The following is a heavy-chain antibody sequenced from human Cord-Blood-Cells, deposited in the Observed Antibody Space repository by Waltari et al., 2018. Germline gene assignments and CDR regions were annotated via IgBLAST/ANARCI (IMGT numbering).Heavy chain of an antibody. CDR3: ASEYSSSSNWFDP. Sequence: QLQLQESGTGLVKPSETLSLICTAFGGSISSSSHFWGWSRQPPGKGLEWIGSIYYSGSTYYNPSLKSRVTISVDTSKNQFSLKLSSVTAADTAVYYCASEYSSSSNWFDPWGQGTLVTVSS. D-gene: IGHD6-6*01. V-gene: IGHV4-39*01. CDR1: GGSISSSSHF. J-gene: IGHJ5*02. CDR2: IYYSGST.